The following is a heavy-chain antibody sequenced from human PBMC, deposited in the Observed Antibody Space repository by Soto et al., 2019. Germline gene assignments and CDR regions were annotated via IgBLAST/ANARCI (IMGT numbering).Heavy chain of an antibody. J-gene: IGHJ4*02. V-gene: IGHV3-23*01. D-gene: IGHD5-12*01. Sequence: LRLSCAASGFTFSNYAMSWVRQAPGKGLEWVSSISGSADSTYYADSVKGRFTISRDNSKNTLYVQMNSLRAEDTAVYYCAKVKTWTYLDFWGQGSLVTVSS. CDR3: AKVKTWTYLDF. CDR1: GFTFSNYA. CDR2: ISGSADST.